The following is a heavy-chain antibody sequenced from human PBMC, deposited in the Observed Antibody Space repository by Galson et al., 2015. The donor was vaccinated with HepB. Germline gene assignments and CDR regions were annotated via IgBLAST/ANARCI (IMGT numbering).Heavy chain of an antibody. CDR3: ARAQRGGFDV. J-gene: IGHJ3*01. V-gene: IGHV6-1*01. CDR1: GDSVSSSSG. Sequence: CAISGDSVSSSSGWNWIRQSPARGFEWLARTYYTSKWNDDFAESVKSRITINPDTSKNQFSLQLNSVTPEDTAVYYCARAQRGGFDVWGQGTMVTVSS. D-gene: IGHD3-16*01. CDR2: TYYTSKWND.